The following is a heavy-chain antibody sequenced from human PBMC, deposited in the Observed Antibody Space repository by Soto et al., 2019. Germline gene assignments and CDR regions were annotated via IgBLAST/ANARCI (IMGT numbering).Heavy chain of an antibody. D-gene: IGHD2-15*01. CDR3: ASWVGAYCCGGSCYYYGMDV. V-gene: IGHV3-21*01. CDR1: GFTFSSYS. Sequence: PGGPLRLSCAASGFTFSSYSMNWVRQAPGKGLEWVSSISSSSSYLYYAHSVKGRFTISRDNAKNSLYLQMNSLRAEDTAVYSCASWVGAYCCGGSCYYYGMDVWGQGTRVTVSS. J-gene: IGHJ6*02. CDR2: ISSSSSYL.